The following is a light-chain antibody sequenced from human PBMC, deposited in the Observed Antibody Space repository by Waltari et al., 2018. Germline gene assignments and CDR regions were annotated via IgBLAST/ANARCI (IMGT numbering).Light chain of an antibody. CDR3: AAWDDSLNGWV. Sequence: QSVLTQPPSASGTPGQRVPISCSGSTSTIGRTTVSWYRQPPGPAPKFLIYSNNQRPSGVPDRFSGSKSGTSASLAISGLQSEDEAAYYCAAWDDSLNGWVFGGGTKLTVL. CDR2: SNN. J-gene: IGLJ3*02. CDR1: TSTIGRTT. V-gene: IGLV1-44*01.